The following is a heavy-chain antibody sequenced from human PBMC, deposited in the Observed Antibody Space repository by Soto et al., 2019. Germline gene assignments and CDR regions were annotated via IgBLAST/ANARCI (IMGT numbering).Heavy chain of an antibody. Sequence: QVQLVESGGGVVQPGRSLRLSCAASGFTFSSYAMHWVRQAPGKGLEGVTVRSYDGSNKYYADSVKGRFTISRDNSKNTLYLQMNSLRAEDTAVYDCARERSGSTSPVDYWGQGTLVTVSS. CDR1: GFTFSSYA. V-gene: IGHV3-30-3*01. CDR2: RSYDGSNK. D-gene: IGHD1-26*01. J-gene: IGHJ4*02. CDR3: ARERSGSTSPVDY.